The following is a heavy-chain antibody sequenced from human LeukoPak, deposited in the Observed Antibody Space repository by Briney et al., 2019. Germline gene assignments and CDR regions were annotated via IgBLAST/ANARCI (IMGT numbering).Heavy chain of an antibody. V-gene: IGHV4-59*01. Sequence: SETLSLTCTVSGASTSAYYWSWIRQPPGKGLEWIGYTYSGGNANYNPSLKSRVTISIDTSENQFSLRLTSVPAAETAVYFCAHSKRGGGYYINAFAVWGQGTLVTISS. CDR1: GASTSAYY. CDR2: TYSGGNA. D-gene: IGHD1-26*01. CDR3: AHSKRGGGYYINAFAV. J-gene: IGHJ3*01.